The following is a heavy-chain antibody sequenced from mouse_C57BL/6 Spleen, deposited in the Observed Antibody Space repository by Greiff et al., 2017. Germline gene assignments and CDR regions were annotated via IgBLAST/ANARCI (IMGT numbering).Heavy chain of an antibody. CDR2: IWSDGST. D-gene: IGHD2-3*01. CDR1: GFSLTSYG. V-gene: IGHV2-3*01. CDR3: ARGGDGTWFAY. J-gene: IGHJ3*01. Sequence: VKLMESGPGLVAPSPSLSITCTVSGFSLTSYGVSWVRQPPGKGLEWLGVIWSDGSTNYHSTLISRLSISKDNSKSQVYLKLNSLQTDDTATYYCARGGDGTWFAYWGQGTLVTVSA.